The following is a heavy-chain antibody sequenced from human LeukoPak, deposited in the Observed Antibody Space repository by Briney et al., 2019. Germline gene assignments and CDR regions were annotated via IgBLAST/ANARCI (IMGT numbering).Heavy chain of an antibody. CDR1: GFTFSSYS. CDR2: ISSSSSYI. D-gene: IGHD3-9*01. Sequence: GGSLRLSCAASGFTFSSYSMNWVRQAPEKGLEWVSSISSSSSYIYYADSVKGRFTISRDNAKNSLYLQMNSLRAEDTAVYYCARGELTGYYLDYWGQGTLVTVSS. CDR3: ARGELTGYYLDY. V-gene: IGHV3-21*01. J-gene: IGHJ4*02.